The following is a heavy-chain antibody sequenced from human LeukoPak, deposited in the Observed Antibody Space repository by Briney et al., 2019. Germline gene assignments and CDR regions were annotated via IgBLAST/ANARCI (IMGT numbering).Heavy chain of an antibody. V-gene: IGHV4-39*02. CDR3: ARENYYGSGSYYSPYDY. CDR2: IYYSGST. D-gene: IGHD3-10*01. J-gene: IGHJ4*02. CDR1: GGSISSSSYY. Sequence: SETLSLTCTVSGGSISSSSYYWGWIRQPPGKGLEWIGSIYYSGSTYYNPSLKSRVTISVDTSKNQFSLKLSSVTAADTAVYYCARENYYGSGSYYSPYDYWGQGTLVTVSS.